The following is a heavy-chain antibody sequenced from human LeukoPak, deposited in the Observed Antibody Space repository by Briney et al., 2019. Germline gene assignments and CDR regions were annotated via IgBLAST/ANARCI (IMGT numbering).Heavy chain of an antibody. CDR1: GFTFSSYS. J-gene: IGHJ4*02. V-gene: IGHV3-21*01. D-gene: IGHD3-10*02. CDR3: ARAFSAPADLFGEFSYYFDY. Sequence: GGSLRLSCAASGFTFSSYSMNWVRQAPGKGLEWVSSLRRSSSYIYYADSVKGRFTISRDNAKNSRYLQMNRLRAEDTAVYYCARAFSAPADLFGEFSYYFDYRGQGTLVTVSS. CDR2: LRRSSSYI.